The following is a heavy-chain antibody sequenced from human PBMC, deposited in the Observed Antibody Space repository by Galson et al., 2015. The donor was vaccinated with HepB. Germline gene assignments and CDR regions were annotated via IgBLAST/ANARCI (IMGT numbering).Heavy chain of an antibody. Sequence: SVKVSCKASGYTFTSYAMHWVRQAPGQRLEWMGWINAGNGNTKYSQKFQGRVTITRDTSASTAYMELSSLRSEDTAVYYCAKGYSSSWYDAFDIWGQGTMVTVSS. V-gene: IGHV1-3*01. D-gene: IGHD6-13*01. CDR1: GYTFTSYA. CDR2: INAGNGNT. CDR3: AKGYSSSWYDAFDI. J-gene: IGHJ3*02.